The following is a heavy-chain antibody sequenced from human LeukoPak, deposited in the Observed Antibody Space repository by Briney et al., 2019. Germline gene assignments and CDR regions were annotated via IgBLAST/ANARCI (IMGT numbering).Heavy chain of an antibody. CDR1: GYTFTSYG. CDR3: ARDGSYGDYEYFDY. V-gene: IGHV1-18*01. CDR2: ISAYNGNT. D-gene: IGHD4-17*01. Sequence: GASVKVSCKASGYTFTSYGISWVRQAPGQGLEWMGWISAYNGNTNYAQKLQGRVTMTRDTSTSTVYMELSSLRSEDTAVYYCARDGSYGDYEYFDYWGQGTLVTVSS. J-gene: IGHJ4*02.